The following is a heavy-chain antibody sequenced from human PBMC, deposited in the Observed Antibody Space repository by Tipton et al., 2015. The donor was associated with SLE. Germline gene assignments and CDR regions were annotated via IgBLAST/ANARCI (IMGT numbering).Heavy chain of an antibody. CDR3: ARDQVGVGDFDY. V-gene: IGHV3-9*01. D-gene: IGHD3-16*01. CDR2: ISWNSRRI. CDR1: GFTFDDYA. Sequence: SLRLSCEASGFTFDDYAMHWVRQAPGKGLEWVSGISWNSRRIVYADSVKGRFTISRDNVKKSLSLQMNSLTTEDTALYFCARDQVGVGDFDYWGQGTLVTVST. J-gene: IGHJ4*02.